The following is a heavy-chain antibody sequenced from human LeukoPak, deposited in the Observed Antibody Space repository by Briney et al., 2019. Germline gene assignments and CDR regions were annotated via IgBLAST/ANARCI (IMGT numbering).Heavy chain of an antibody. D-gene: IGHD2-2*01. CDR1: GGSISSYY. V-gene: IGHV4-4*07. CDR3: ARARPYCSSTSCYYFDY. CDR2: IYTSGST. Sequence: SETLSLTCTVSGGSISSYYWSWIRQPAGKGLEWIGRIYTSGSTNCNPSLKSRVTMSVDTSKNQFSLQLSSVTAADTAVYYCARARPYCSSTSCYYFDYWGQGTLVTVSS. J-gene: IGHJ4*02.